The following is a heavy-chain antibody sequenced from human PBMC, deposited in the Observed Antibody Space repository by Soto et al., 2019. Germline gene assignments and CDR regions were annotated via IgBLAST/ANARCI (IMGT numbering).Heavy chain of an antibody. CDR2: IYYSGST. V-gene: IGHV4-59*08. D-gene: IGHD4-17*01. CDR3: ARRIYGDYVVGWYFDL. J-gene: IGHJ2*01. Sequence: SETLSLTCTVAGGSIRSYYWSWIRQPPGKGLEWIGYIYYSGSTNYTPSLKSRVTISVDTSKNQFSLKLSSVTAADTAVYYCARRIYGDYVVGWYFDLWGRGTLVT. CDR1: GGSIRSYY.